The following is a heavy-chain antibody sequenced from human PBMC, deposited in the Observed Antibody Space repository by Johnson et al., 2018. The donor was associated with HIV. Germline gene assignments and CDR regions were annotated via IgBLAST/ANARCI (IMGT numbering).Heavy chain of an antibody. CDR1: GFTFSSYA. J-gene: IGHJ3*02. CDR3: GRGRKDIEAADGLDNDAFDM. D-gene: IGHD5-12*01. Sequence: VQLVESGGGLVQPGGSLRLSCAASGFTFSSYAMSWVRQAPGKGLEWVANIKQDGSEKYYVDSVKGRFTISKDISKNTLYLQMDSLRPEDTAVYYCGRGRKDIEAADGLDNDAFDMWGQGTLVTVSS. V-gene: IGHV3-7*01. CDR2: IKQDGSEK.